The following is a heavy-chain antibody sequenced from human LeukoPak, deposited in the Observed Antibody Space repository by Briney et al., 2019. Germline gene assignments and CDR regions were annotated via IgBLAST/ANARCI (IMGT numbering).Heavy chain of an antibody. V-gene: IGHV1-69*06. CDR1: GGTFSSYA. Sequence: ALVKVSCKASGGTFSSYAISWVRQAPGQGLEWMGGIIPIFGTANYAQKFQGRVTITADKSTSTAYMELSSLRSEDTAVYYCARGSGYYYYYGMDVWGKGTTVTVSS. CDR3: ARGSGYYYYYGMDV. J-gene: IGHJ6*04. CDR2: IIPIFGTA.